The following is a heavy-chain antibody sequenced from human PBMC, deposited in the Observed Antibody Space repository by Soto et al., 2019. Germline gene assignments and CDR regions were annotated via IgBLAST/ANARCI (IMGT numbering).Heavy chain of an antibody. CDR2: IYHSGST. CDR3: ARVRYGGKPTGWYFDL. CDR1: GGSISSGGYS. J-gene: IGHJ2*01. Sequence: QLQLQESGSGLVKPSQTLSLTCAVSGGSISSGGYSWSWIRQPPGKGLEWIGYIYHSGSTYYNPSLQSRVTISVDRSKNQFSLKLSSVTAADTAVYYCARVRYGGKPTGWYFDLWGRGTLVTVSS. D-gene: IGHD2-15*01. V-gene: IGHV4-30-2*01.